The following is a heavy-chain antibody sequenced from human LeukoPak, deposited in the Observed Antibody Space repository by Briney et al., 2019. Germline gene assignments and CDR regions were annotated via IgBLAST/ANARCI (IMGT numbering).Heavy chain of an antibody. CDR2: INQTGST. Sequence: QPSETLSLTCAVYGGAFSGYYWSWIRQPPGKGLEWIGEINQTGSTNYNPSLKSRVTISVDRSKNQFSLKLSSVTAADTAVYYCASRYYDYVWGSYRLDYWGQGTLVTVSS. V-gene: IGHV4-34*01. D-gene: IGHD3-16*02. J-gene: IGHJ4*02. CDR3: ASRYYDYVWGSYRLDY. CDR1: GGAFSGYY.